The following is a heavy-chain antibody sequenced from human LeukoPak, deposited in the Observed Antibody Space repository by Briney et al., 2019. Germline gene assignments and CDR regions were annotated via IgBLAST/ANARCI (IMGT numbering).Heavy chain of an antibody. D-gene: IGHD6-19*01. CDR1: GYSISSGYY. V-gene: IGHV4-38-2*01. CDR2: IYHSGST. Sequence: SETLSLTCAVSGYSISSGYYWGWIRQPPGKGLEWIGSIYHSGSTYYNPSLKSRVTISVDTSKNQFSLKLSSVTAADTAVYYCARLLRGYSSGWYNWFDPWGQGTLVTVSS. CDR3: ARLLRGYSSGWYNWFDP. J-gene: IGHJ5*02.